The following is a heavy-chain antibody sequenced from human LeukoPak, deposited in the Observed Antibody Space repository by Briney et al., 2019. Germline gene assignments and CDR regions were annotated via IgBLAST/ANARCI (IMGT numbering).Heavy chain of an antibody. CDR2: ISFRGST. J-gene: IGHJ6*03. V-gene: IGHV4-39*01. Sequence: LETLSLTCTVAAGSISSNDYSWGWIRQSPGKGLAWIGSISFRGSTYYNPALKSRVTFSVDTSKNQFSLKLTSVTAADTAVYYCARHLPRHFYMDVWDRGTTVTVPS. CDR3: ARHLPRHFYMDV. CDR1: AGSISSNDYS.